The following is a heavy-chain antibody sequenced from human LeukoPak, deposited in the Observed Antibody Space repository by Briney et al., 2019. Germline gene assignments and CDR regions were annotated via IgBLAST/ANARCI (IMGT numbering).Heavy chain of an antibody. CDR2: IKHDGSGP. J-gene: IGHJ4*02. CDR3: ARAREITVSGTDYFDY. Sequence: PGGSLRLSCAVSGFRFSNYWMTWVRQAPGKGLEWVANIKHDGSGPSYLDSVKGRFTISRDNDRNLLSLQMSSLRAEDTDVYYCARAREITVSGTDYFDYWGQGTLVTVSS. D-gene: IGHD6-19*01. CDR1: GFRFSNYW. V-gene: IGHV3-7*01.